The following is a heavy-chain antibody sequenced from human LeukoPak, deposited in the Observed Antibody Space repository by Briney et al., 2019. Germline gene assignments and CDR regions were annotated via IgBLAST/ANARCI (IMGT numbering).Heavy chain of an antibody. CDR3: ARVRRDYYDSSGYYLGLSPFYYFDY. D-gene: IGHD3-22*01. J-gene: IGHJ4*02. CDR1: GGSISSYY. CDR2: IYTSGST. V-gene: IGHV4-4*07. Sequence: PSETLSLTCTVSGGSISSYYWSWIRQPAGKGLEWIGRIYTSGSTNYNPSLKSRVTMSVDTSKNQFSLKLSSVTAADTAVYYCARVRRDYYDSSGYYLGLSPFYYFDYWGQGTLVTVSS.